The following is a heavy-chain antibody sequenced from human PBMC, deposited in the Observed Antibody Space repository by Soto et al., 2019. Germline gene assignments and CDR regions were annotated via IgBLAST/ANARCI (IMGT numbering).Heavy chain of an antibody. CDR3: AREDRECICGSCSYWYFDL. CDR1: GGTFSSST. Sequence: QVQLVQSGAEVKKPGSSVKLSCKASGGTFSSSTISWVRQAPGQGLEWIGRINPILGIANYAQKFQGRVTITADKSTGKADIELSSPRSEDTDVYYCAREDRECICGSCSYWYFDLWGRGTLGHVSS. V-gene: IGHV1-69*08. CDR2: INPILGIA. D-gene: IGHD2-15*01. J-gene: IGHJ2*01.